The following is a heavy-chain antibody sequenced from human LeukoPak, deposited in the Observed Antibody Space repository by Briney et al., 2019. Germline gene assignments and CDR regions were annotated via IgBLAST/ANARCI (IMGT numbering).Heavy chain of an antibody. CDR3: ASSTVLLWFGESETKDAFDI. J-gene: IGHJ3*02. D-gene: IGHD3-10*01. CDR1: GYTFTSYY. Sequence: GASVKVSCKASGYTFTSYYMHWVRQAPGQGLEWMGIINPSGGSTSYAQKFQGRVTMTRDASTSTVYMELSSLRSEDTAVYYCASSTVLLWFGESETKDAFDIWGQGTMVTVSS. V-gene: IGHV1-46*01. CDR2: INPSGGST.